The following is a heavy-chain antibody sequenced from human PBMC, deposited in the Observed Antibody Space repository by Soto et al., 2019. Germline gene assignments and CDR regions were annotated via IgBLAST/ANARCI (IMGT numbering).Heavy chain of an antibody. CDR1: WGSFISFW. J-gene: IGHJ6*02. CDR2: IDPSDSYT. D-gene: IGHD2-15*01. Sequence: VLLKIRWKGAWGSFISFWGSRVRQMTRKGLEWMGRIDPSDSYTNYSPSIQGHVTISADKSISTAYLQWSSLKASDTAMYYCARVAAKRVDYYYCMDVWGQGTTVTVS. CDR3: ARVAAKRVDYYYCMDV. V-gene: IGHV5-10-1*01.